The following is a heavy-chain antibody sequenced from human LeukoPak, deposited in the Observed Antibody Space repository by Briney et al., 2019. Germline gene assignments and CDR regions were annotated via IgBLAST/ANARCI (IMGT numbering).Heavy chain of an antibody. V-gene: IGHV4-30-2*01. J-gene: IGHJ3*02. CDR3: ASKNNVKAFDI. CDR1: GGSISSGGYS. CDR2: IYHSGST. Sequence: PSETLSLTCAVSGGSISSGGYSWSWIRQPPGKGLEWIGYIYHSGSTYYNPSLKSRVTISVDRSKNQFSLKLSSVTAADTAVYYCASKNNVKAFDIRGQGTMVTVSS. D-gene: IGHD1-14*01.